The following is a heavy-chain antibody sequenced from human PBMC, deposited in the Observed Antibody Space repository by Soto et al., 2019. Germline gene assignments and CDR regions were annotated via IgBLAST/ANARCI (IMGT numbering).Heavy chain of an antibody. J-gene: IGHJ6*02. CDR1: GGSFSGYY. CDR3: ARDDYGGNTYGMDV. D-gene: IGHD4-17*01. V-gene: IGHV4-34*01. CDR2: INHSGST. Sequence: SETLSLTCAVYGGSFSGYYWSWIRQPPGKGLEWIGEINHSGSTNYNPSLKSRVTISVDTSKNQFSLKLSSVTAADTAVDYCARDDYGGNTYGMDVWGQGTTVTVSS.